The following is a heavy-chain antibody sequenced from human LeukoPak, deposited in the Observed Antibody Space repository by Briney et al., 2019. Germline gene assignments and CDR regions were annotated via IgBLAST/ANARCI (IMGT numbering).Heavy chain of an antibody. CDR1: GYTFTGYY. CDR2: TNPNSGGT. Sequence: GASVKVSCKASGYTFTGYYIHWVRQAPGQGLEWMGWTNPNSGGTNYAQKFQGRVTMTRDTAISTAYMELSRLRSDDTAVYYCARVGYDSSGSTHYFDYWGQGTLVTVSS. V-gene: IGHV1-2*02. J-gene: IGHJ4*02. D-gene: IGHD3-22*01. CDR3: ARVGYDSSGSTHYFDY.